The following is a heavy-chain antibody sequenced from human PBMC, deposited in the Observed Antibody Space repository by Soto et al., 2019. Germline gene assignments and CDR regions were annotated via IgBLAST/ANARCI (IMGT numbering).Heavy chain of an antibody. CDR2: ISAYNGNT. J-gene: IGHJ5*02. CDR3: ARDQEVAAAHGWFDP. Sequence: GASVKVSCKASGYTFTSYGISWVRQAPGQGLEWMGWISAYNGNTNYAQKLQGRVTMTTDTSTSTAYMELRSLRSDDTAVYYCARDQEVAAAHGWFDPWGQGTLVTVSS. D-gene: IGHD6-13*01. CDR1: GYTFTSYG. V-gene: IGHV1-18*01.